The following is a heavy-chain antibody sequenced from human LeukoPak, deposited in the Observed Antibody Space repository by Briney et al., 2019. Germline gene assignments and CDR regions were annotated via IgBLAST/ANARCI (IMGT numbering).Heavy chain of an antibody. D-gene: IGHD2-8*02. V-gene: IGHV3-30*02. CDR3: AKKGADSNTGGAIDC. J-gene: IGHJ4*02. CDR2: IGHDGNHK. CDR1: GFSFSSYG. Sequence: GGSLRLSCVASGFSFSSYGMHWVRQAPGKELEWVAYIGHDGNHKFYDDSVKGRFTISRDNSENTLFLQMNSLRPDDTGVYYCAKKGADSNTGGAIDCWGQGTLVTVSS.